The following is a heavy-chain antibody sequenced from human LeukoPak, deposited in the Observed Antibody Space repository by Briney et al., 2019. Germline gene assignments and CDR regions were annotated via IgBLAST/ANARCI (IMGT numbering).Heavy chain of an antibody. CDR2: TSSSSSYI. CDR1: GFTFSSYS. J-gene: IGHJ4*02. Sequence: GRSLRLSCAPSGFTFSSYSTNWVRQAPGKGLEWDSSTSSSSSYINYADSVKGRLTISRDHPKHSLYLQMNSLRSPDTAVYYCARLYCGSTSCPDYWGQGTLVTVSS. D-gene: IGHD2-2*01. V-gene: IGHV3-21*01. CDR3: ARLYCGSTSCPDY.